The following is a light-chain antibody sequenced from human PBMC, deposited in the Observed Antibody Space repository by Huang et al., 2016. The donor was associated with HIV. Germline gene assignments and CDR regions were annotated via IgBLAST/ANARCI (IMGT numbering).Light chain of an antibody. J-gene: IGKJ1*01. CDR3: MQATHWPRT. V-gene: IGKV2-30*01. CDR1: PSLVDSNGNTY. Sequence: DVVLTQSPLSLPVTLGQPASISCRSSPSLVDSNGNTYLNWFHQRPGQSPRRLIYQVSDRDSGVPDRFSGSGSGTHFTLRINSVEAEDVGVYYCMQATHWPRTFGQGTKVEIK. CDR2: QVS.